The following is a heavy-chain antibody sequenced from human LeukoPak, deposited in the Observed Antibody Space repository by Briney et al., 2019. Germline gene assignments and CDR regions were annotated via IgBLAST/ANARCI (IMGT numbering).Heavy chain of an antibody. Sequence: SETLSLTCTVSGGSISSSSYYWGWIRQPPGKGLEWIGSIYYSGSTYYNPSLKSRVTISVDTSKNQFSLKLGSVTAADTAVYYCAGSRNYYDSSGGDYWGQGTLVTVSS. CDR1: GGSISSSSYY. J-gene: IGHJ4*02. V-gene: IGHV4-39*01. D-gene: IGHD3-22*01. CDR3: AGSRNYYDSSGGDY. CDR2: IYYSGST.